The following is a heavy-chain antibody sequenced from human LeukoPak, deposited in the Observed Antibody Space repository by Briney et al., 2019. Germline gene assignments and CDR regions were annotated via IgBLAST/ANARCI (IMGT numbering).Heavy chain of an antibody. CDR3: ARVGGLYYYYYAMEV. J-gene: IGHJ6*02. D-gene: IGHD1-26*01. V-gene: IGHV4-59*01. Sequence: SETLSLTCTVSGGSISSYYWSWIRQPPGKGPEWIGYIYYTGSTNYNPSLKSRVTISVDTSKNQFSLKLSSVTAADTAVYYCARVGGLYYYYYAMEVWGQGTTVTVSS. CDR1: GGSISSYY. CDR2: IYYTGST.